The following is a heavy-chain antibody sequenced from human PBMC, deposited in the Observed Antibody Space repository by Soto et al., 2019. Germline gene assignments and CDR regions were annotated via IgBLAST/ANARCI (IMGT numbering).Heavy chain of an antibody. Sequence: ESLKISCTGSGYKFTTYWIGWLRQMPGKGLEWMAIIYPDDSDSRYSPSFQGQVTISADKSISTAYLQWSSLKASDTAIYYCVATYGDYLDYWGQGTLVTVSS. CDR2: IYPDDSDS. CDR1: GYKFTTYW. CDR3: VATYGDYLDY. J-gene: IGHJ4*02. D-gene: IGHD4-17*01. V-gene: IGHV5-51*01.